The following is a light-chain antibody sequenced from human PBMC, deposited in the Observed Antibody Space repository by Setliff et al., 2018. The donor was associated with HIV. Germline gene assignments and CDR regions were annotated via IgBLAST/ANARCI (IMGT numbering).Light chain of an antibody. CDR3: SSYTSSSTYV. CDR1: SSDVGGYNY. Sequence: QSALTQPPSASGSPGQSVTISCTGTSSDVGGYNYVSWYQQHPGKAPKLMIYEVSNRPSGVSDRFSGSKSGNTASLTISGLQAEDEADYYCSSYTSSSTYVFGTGTKATVL. V-gene: IGLV2-14*01. CDR2: EVS. J-gene: IGLJ1*01.